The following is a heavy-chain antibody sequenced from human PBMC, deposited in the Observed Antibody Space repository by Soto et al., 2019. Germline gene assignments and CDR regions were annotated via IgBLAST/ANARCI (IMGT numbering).Heavy chain of an antibody. CDR3: AKDSLGGMGTVMMPGTD. V-gene: IGHV3-30*18. J-gene: IGHJ4*02. Sequence: ESGGGVVQPGTSLRLSCEVSGLTFSTYGFHWVRQAPGKGLEWVALISYDLRKTHYADSVRGRFTISRDNSKNTLYLQMNDLRADDTALYYCAKDSLGGMGTVMMPGTDWGQGTLVTVSS. CDR2: ISYDLRKT. D-gene: IGHD4-17*01. CDR1: GLTFSTYG.